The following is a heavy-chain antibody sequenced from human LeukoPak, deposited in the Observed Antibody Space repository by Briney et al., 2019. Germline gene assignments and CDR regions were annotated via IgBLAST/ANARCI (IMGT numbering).Heavy chain of an antibody. CDR1: GFTFSSYA. J-gene: IGHJ3*02. Sequence: PGGSLRLSCAASGFTFSSYAMSWVRQAPGKGLEWVSAISGSGGSTYYADSVKGRFTISRDNSKNTLYLQMNSLRAEDTAVYYCAKDLVTMVRGVITPVAFDIWGQGTMVTASS. CDR2: ISGSGGST. V-gene: IGHV3-23*01. D-gene: IGHD3-10*01. CDR3: AKDLVTMVRGVITPVAFDI.